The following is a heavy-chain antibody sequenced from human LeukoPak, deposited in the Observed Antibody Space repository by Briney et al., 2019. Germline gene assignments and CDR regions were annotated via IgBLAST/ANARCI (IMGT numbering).Heavy chain of an antibody. J-gene: IGHJ5*02. V-gene: IGHV1-69*05. CDR3: ARSETAARPLDP. CDR1: GGTFSSYA. CDR2: IIPIFGTA. Sequence: SVKVSCKASGGTFSSYAISWVRQAPGQGLEWMEGIIPIFGTANYAQKFQGRVTITTDESTSTAYMELSSLRSEDTAVYYCARSETAARPLDPWGQGTLVTVSS. D-gene: IGHD6-6*01.